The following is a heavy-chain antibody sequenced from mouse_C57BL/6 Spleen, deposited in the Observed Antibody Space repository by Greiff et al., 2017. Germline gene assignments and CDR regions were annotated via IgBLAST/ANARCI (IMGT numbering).Heavy chain of an antibody. CDR3: AGVLGQDYFDY. CDR2: LWSGGST. J-gene: IGHJ2*01. V-gene: IGHV2-2*01. CDR1: GFSLTSYG. Sequence: QVQLKESGPGLVPPSQSLSITCTVSGFSLTSYGVHWVRQSPGKGLEWLGVLWSGGSTDYNADFISRMSISKDNSKSQVFFRMNRLQADYTAIYCCAGVLGQDYFDYWGQGTTLTVSS. D-gene: IGHD3-3*01.